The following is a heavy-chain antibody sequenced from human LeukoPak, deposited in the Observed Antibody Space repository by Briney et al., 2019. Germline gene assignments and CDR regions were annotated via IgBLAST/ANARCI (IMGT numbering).Heavy chain of an antibody. CDR3: AKERDRESKTADY. Sequence: GGSLRLSCAASGFTFSSYAMSWVRQAPGKGLEWVSDISGSAASTYYADSVKGRFTISRDNYKNRLYLQMNSLRAEDTAVYYCAKERDRESKTADYWGQGALVTVSS. J-gene: IGHJ4*02. CDR1: GFTFSSYA. V-gene: IGHV3-23*01. CDR2: ISGSAAST. D-gene: IGHD2/OR15-2a*01.